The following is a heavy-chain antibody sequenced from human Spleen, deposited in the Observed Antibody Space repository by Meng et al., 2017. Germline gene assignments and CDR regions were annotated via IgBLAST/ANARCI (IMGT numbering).Heavy chain of an antibody. J-gene: IGHJ4*02. CDR1: GFTVSSHS. CDR2: IHSGAST. D-gene: IGHD3-9*01. CDR3: AREVLDYYFDY. Sequence: GESLKISCAASGFTVSSHSMSWVRQAPGKGLKWVSIIHSGASTYYADSVKGRFTISRDNAKNSLYLQMNSLRAEDTAVYYCAREVLDYYFDYWGQGTLVTVSS. V-gene: IGHV3-66*01.